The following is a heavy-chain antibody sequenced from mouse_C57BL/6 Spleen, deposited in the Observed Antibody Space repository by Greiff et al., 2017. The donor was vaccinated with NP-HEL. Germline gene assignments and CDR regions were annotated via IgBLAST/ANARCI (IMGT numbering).Heavy chain of an antibody. V-gene: IGHV1-4*01. Sequence: QVQLQQSGAELARPGASVKMSGKASGYTFTSYTMHWVKQRPGQGLEWIGYINPSSGYTKYNQKFKDKATLTADKSSSTAYMQLSSLTSEDSAVYYCAREDGSSSDVWGTGTTVTVSS. CDR2: INPSSGYT. J-gene: IGHJ1*03. CDR1: GYTFTSYT. CDR3: AREDGSSSDV. D-gene: IGHD1-1*01.